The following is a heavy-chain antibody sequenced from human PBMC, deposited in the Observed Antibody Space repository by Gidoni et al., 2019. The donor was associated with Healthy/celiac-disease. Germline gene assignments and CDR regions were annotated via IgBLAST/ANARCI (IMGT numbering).Heavy chain of an antibody. CDR3: ARSSRLLLHYYYYGMDV. CDR1: GFSLSNARMG. Sequence: QVTLKESGPVLVKPTETLTLTCTVSGFSLSNARMGVSWIRQPPGQALEWLAHIFSNEEKSYSTSRKSRITISKDTSKSQVVLTMTNMDPVDTATYYCARSSRLLLHYYYYGMDVWGQGTTVTVSS. CDR2: IFSNEEK. J-gene: IGHJ6*02. V-gene: IGHV2-26*01. D-gene: IGHD2-15*01.